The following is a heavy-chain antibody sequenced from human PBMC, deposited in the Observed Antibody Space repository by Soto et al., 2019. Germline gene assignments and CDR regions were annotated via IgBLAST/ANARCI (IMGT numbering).Heavy chain of an antibody. Sequence: SEPLSLTCTVSGGSISSYDWRWIRQPPGKGLEWIGYIFYSVSTNYNPSLKSRVTMSVDRSKNQFSLKLSSVTAADTAVYYCARSDGRYWGQGTLVTVSS. V-gene: IGHV4-59*08. CDR3: ARSDGRY. CDR2: IFYSVST. CDR1: GGSISSYD. J-gene: IGHJ4*02.